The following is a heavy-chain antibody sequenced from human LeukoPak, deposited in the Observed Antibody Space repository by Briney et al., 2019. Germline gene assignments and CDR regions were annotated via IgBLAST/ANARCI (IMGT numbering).Heavy chain of an antibody. CDR2: INHSGST. CDR1: GGSFSGYY. CDR3: ARHGIAVAGTRYNWFDP. J-gene: IGHJ5*02. D-gene: IGHD6-19*01. Sequence: SETLSLTCAVYGGSFSGYYWSWIRQPPGKGLEWIGEINHSGSTNYNPSLKSRVTISVDTSKNQFSLKLSSVTAADTAVYYCARHGIAVAGTRYNWFDPWGQGTLVTVSS. V-gene: IGHV4-34*01.